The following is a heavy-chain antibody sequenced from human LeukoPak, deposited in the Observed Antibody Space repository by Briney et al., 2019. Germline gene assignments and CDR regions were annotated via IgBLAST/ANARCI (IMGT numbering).Heavy chain of an antibody. V-gene: IGHV3-11*01. CDR2: IDPSGTAL. CDR1: GFTIRDYV. D-gene: IGHD1-20*01. CDR3: ARAAYNWN. J-gene: IGHJ4*02. Sequence: GGSLRLSCAASGFTIRDYVMSLVRQAPGKGLEWVSYIDPSGTALYYADPVKGRFTVSRDNGKNSLSLQLRSLRAEDTALYYCARAAYNWNWGQGTLVTVSS.